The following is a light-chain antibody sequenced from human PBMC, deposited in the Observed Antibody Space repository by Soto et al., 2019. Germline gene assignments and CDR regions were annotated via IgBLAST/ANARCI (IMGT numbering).Light chain of an antibody. CDR2: GAS. J-gene: IGKJ1*01. CDR3: QQYNNWPPTWT. V-gene: IGKV3-15*01. CDR1: PSVSSN. Sequence: IIMTHSPATLPLSLQQRATISCRASPSVSSNLAWYQQKPGQAPRLLIYGASTRATGIPARFSGSGSGTEFTLTISSLQSEDFAVYYCQQYNNWPPTWTFGQGTKVDIK.